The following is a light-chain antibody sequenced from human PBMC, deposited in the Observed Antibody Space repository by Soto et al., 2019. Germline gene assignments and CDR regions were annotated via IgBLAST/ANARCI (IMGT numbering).Light chain of an antibody. Sequence: QSALTQPASVSGSPGQSITISCTGTSSDVGNFNLVSWYQQHPGKAPKLIIYEANTRPSGVSSRFSGSKSGNTASLTISGLRSEDEADYHCCSYAGGSTYVFGTGTKLTVL. CDR3: CSYAGGSTYV. CDR2: EAN. J-gene: IGLJ1*01. V-gene: IGLV2-23*01. CDR1: SSDVGNFNL.